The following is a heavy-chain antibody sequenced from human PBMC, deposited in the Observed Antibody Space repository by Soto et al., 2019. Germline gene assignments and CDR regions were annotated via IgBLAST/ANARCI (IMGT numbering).Heavy chain of an antibody. D-gene: IGHD3-3*01. Sequence: VSVKVSCKASGYTFTSYYMHWVRQAPGQGLEWMGIINPSGGSTSYAQKFQGRVTMTRDTSTSTVYMELSSLRSEDKAVYYCDSIRFHRVPPIWCQGKMVTVS. CDR2: INPSGGST. J-gene: IGHJ3*02. CDR3: DSIRFHRVPPI. V-gene: IGHV1-46*03. CDR1: GYTFTSYY.